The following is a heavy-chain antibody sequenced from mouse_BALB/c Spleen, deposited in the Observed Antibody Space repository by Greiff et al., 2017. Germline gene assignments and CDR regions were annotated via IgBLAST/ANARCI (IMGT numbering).Heavy chain of an antibody. CDR1: GYTFTSYY. Sequence: QVQLQQSGPELVKPGASVRISCKASGYTFTSYYIHWGKQRPGQGLEWIGWIYPGNVNTKYNEKFKGKATLTADKSSSTAYMQLSSLTSEDSAVYFCARSGTGRFAYWGQGTLVTVSA. V-gene: IGHV1S56*01. J-gene: IGHJ3*01. CDR2: IYPGNVNT. D-gene: IGHD3-1*01. CDR3: ARSGTGRFAY.